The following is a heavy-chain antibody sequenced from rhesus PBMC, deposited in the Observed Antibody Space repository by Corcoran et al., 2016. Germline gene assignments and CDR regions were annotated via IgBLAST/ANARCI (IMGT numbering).Heavy chain of an antibody. D-gene: IGHD3-34*01. CDR2: IEPSDSDT. CDR1: GYSFTSYW. CDR3: AKDVWGDFGRFDV. V-gene: IGHV5-20*02. J-gene: IGHJ5-1*01. Sequence: EVQLVQSGAEVKRPGESLKISCKTSGYSFTSYWISWVRQMPGKGLEWMGAIEPSDSDTRYSPSFQGQVTISADKSISTAYLQWSSLKASDTATYYCAKDVWGDFGRFDVWGPGVLVTVSS.